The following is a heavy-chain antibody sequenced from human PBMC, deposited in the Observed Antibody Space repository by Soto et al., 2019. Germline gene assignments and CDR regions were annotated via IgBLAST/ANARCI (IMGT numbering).Heavy chain of an antibody. V-gene: IGHV4-30-4*01. CDR1: GGSISSGDYY. CDR3: ARAQGSGFLVS. CDR2: IYYSGST. D-gene: IGHD3-10*01. Sequence: PSETLSLTCTVSGGSISSGDYYWSWIRQPPGKDLEWIGYIYYSGSTYYNPSLKSRVTISVDTSKNQFSLKLSSVTAADTAVYYCARAQGSGFLVSWGQGTLVTVSS. J-gene: IGHJ4*02.